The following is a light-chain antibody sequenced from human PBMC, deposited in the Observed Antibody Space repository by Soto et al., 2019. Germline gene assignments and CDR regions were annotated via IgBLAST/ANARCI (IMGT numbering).Light chain of an antibody. CDR1: QSISSY. V-gene: IGKV1-39*01. CDR2: AAS. J-gene: IGKJ1*01. CDR3: QQTYSTPRRT. Sequence: DIQMTQSPSSLSASVGDRVTITCRASQSISSYLNWYQQKPGKAPKLLIYAASSLQSGVPSGFSGSASGTDFTLTISSLQPEDFATYYCQQTYSTPRRTFGQGTKVEIK.